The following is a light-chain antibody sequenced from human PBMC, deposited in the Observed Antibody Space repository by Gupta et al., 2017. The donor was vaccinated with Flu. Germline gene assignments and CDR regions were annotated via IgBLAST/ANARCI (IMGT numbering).Light chain of an antibody. J-gene: IGLJ2*01. Sequence: GDVGAYNYISWYQQHPGKAPNVIIYDLNKRPSGVPDRFSGSKSGNTASLTISGLQVDDEADYYCSAYAGSSIFVIFGGGTKLTVL. CDR2: DLN. V-gene: IGLV2-11*03. CDR1: GDVGAYNY. CDR3: SAYAGSSIFVI.